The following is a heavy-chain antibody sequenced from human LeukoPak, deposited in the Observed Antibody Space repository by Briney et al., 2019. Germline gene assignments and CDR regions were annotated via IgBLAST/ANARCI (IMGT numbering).Heavy chain of an antibody. J-gene: IGHJ3*02. Sequence: GGSLRLSCVASGSPFSRYGFHWVRQAPGKGLEWVAFISFGGSTKDYADSVKGRFTISRDNPKNTLILQMNSLRSEDTAVYYCATADRGAFDIWGQGTMVIVSS. CDR1: GSPFSRYG. CDR2: ISFGGSTK. CDR3: ATADRGAFDI. V-gene: IGHV3-30*03.